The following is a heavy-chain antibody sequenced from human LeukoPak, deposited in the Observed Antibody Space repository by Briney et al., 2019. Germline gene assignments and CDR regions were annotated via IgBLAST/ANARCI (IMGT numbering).Heavy chain of an antibody. CDR1: GFTFSGFD. J-gene: IGHJ4*02. D-gene: IGHD2-15*01. Sequence: GGSLRLSCVASGFTFSGFDMHWVRQAPGKGLEWVSAISGSGGSTYYADSVKGRFTISRDNSKNTLYLQMNSLRAEDTAVYYCAKAGYCSGGSCYGTLVGYFDYWGQGTLVTVSS. CDR3: AKAGYCSGGSCYGTLVGYFDY. V-gene: IGHV3-23*01. CDR2: ISGSGGST.